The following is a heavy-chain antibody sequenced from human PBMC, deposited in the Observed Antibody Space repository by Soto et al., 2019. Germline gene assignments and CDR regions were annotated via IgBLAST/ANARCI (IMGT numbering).Heavy chain of an antibody. J-gene: IGHJ5*02. CDR3: AKELGGDRGENWFDP. CDR1: GFTFSSYA. CDR2: ISGSGGST. D-gene: IGHD3-16*01. V-gene: IGHV3-23*01. Sequence: EVQLLESGGGLVQPGGSLRLSCAASGFTFSSYAMSWVRQAPGKGLEWVSAISGSGGSTYYADSVKGRFTISRDNSKNTLYLQMNSLKAEDTAVYYGAKELGGDRGENWFDPWGQGTLVTVSS.